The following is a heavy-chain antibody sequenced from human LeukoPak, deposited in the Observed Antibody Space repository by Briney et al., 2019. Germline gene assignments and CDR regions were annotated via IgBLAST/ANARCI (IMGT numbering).Heavy chain of an antibody. V-gene: IGHV1-46*01. CDR2: INPSGGST. J-gene: IGHJ5*02. Sequence: GASVKVSCKTSGYTFTSYFIHWVRQAPGQGLEWMGIINPSGGSTSYAQKFQGRVTMTRDTSTSTVYMELSSLRSEDTAVYYCARGWGYDILTGYLSAWGQGTLVTVFS. CDR1: GYTFTSYF. D-gene: IGHD3-9*01. CDR3: ARGWGYDILTGYLSA.